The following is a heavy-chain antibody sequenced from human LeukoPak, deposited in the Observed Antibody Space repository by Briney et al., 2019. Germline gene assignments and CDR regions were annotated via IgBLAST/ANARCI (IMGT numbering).Heavy chain of an antibody. CDR1: GFTFSSYG. J-gene: IGHJ4*02. CDR2: ISSSSSYI. V-gene: IGHV3-21*01. D-gene: IGHD2-21*01. Sequence: GGSLRLSCATFGFTFSSYGMTWVRQAPGKGLEWVSSISSSSSYIYYADSVQGRFTISRDNAKNSLCLQMNSLRAEDTAVYYCARGGGYCGGDCYGIDYWGQGTLVTVSS. CDR3: ARGGGYCGGDCYGIDY.